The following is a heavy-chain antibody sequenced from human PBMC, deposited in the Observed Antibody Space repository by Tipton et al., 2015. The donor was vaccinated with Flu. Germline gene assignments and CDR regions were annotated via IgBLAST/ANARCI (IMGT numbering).Heavy chain of an antibody. J-gene: IGHJ4*02. CDR2: ISYDGSNK. V-gene: IGHV3-30-3*01. CDR3: ARGSMYPYYYGSGSRFPYPNFDY. CDR1: GFTFSSYA. D-gene: IGHD3-10*01. Sequence: SLRLSCAASGFTFSSYAMHWVRQAPGKGLEWVAVISYDGSNKYYADSVKGRFTISRDNSKNTLYLQMNSLRAEDTAVYYCARGSMYPYYYGSGSRFPYPNFDYWGQGTLVPVSS.